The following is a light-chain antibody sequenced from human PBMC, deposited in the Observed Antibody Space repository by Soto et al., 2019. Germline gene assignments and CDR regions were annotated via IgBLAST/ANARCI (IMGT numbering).Light chain of an antibody. CDR3: SSYTSSSTRV. Sequence: QSALPQPASVSGSPGQSSTISCTGTSSDVGVYNYVSWYQQHPGKAPKLMIYEVSNRPSGVSNRFSGSKSGNTASLTISGLQAEDEADYYCSSYTSSSTRVFGGGTKLTVL. CDR1: SSDVGVYNY. V-gene: IGLV2-14*01. CDR2: EVS. J-gene: IGLJ3*02.